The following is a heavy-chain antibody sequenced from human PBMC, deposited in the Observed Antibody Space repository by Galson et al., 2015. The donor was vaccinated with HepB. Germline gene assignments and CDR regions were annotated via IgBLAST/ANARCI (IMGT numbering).Heavy chain of an antibody. J-gene: IGHJ3*02. D-gene: IGHD3-22*01. CDR1: GYTFPSSG. CDR2: ISAYNGNT. CDR3: ASNSYYYDSSGPRSAFDI. Sequence: SVKVACKASGYTFPSSGISWVRQAPGQGLEWMGLISAYNGNTHYAQKLQGRVTMTTDTSTSTAYMELRSLRSDDTAVYYCASNSYYYDSSGPRSAFDIWGQGTMVTVSS. V-gene: IGHV1-18*01.